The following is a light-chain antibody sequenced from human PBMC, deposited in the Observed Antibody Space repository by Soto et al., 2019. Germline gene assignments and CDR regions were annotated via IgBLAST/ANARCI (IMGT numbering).Light chain of an antibody. Sequence: QSALTQPASVSGSPGKSITISCTGTRSDVGYYDYVSWYQQHPGKAPTLVIYDVSHRPSGVSDRFSGSKSGNTASLTISGLQAEDEGDYYCSSYTTTYTRMFGGGTKLTVL. CDR1: RSDVGYYDY. CDR3: SSYTTTYTRM. CDR2: DVS. V-gene: IGLV2-14*01. J-gene: IGLJ3*02.